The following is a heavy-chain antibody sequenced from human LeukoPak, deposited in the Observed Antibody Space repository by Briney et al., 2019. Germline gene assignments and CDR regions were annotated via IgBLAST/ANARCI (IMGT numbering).Heavy chain of an antibody. CDR3: AILRSLSSRDI. CDR2: IIPILGIA. V-gene: IGHV1-69*02. D-gene: IGHD6-13*01. J-gene: IGHJ3*02. CDR1: GGTFSSYT. Sequence: ASVKVSCKASGGTFSSYTISWVRQAPGQGLEWMGRIIPILGIANYAQKFQGRVTITADKSTSTAYMELSSLRSEDTAVYDCAILRSLSSRDIWGQGTMVTVSS.